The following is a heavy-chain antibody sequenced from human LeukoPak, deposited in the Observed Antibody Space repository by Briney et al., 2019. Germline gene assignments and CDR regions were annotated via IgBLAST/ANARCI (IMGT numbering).Heavy chain of an antibody. CDR2: ISAYNGNT. V-gene: IGHV1-18*04. CDR1: GYTFTGYY. Sequence: ASVKVSCKASGYTFTGYYMHWVRRAPGQGLEWMGWISAYNGNTNYAQKLQGRVTMTTDTSTSTAYMELRSLRSDDTAVYYCARDPNCSSTSCYESYYYGMDVWGQGTTVTVSS. D-gene: IGHD2-2*01. CDR3: ARDPNCSSTSCYESYYYGMDV. J-gene: IGHJ6*02.